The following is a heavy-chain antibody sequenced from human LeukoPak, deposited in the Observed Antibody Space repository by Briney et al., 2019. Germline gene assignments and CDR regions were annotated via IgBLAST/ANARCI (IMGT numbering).Heavy chain of an antibody. D-gene: IGHD4-11*01. Sequence: SETLSLTCAVSGYSISSGYYWGWIRQPPGKGLEWIGSIYHSGSAYYNPSLKSRVTISVDTSKNQFSLKLSSVTAADTAVYYCARRYYSNSFDYWGQGTLVTVSS. CDR2: IYHSGSA. V-gene: IGHV4-38-2*01. CDR1: GYSISSGYY. CDR3: ARRYYSNSFDY. J-gene: IGHJ4*02.